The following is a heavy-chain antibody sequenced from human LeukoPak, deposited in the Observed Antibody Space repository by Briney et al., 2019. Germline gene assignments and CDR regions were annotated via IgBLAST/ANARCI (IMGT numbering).Heavy chain of an antibody. J-gene: IGHJ4*02. CDR3: ARGFLELPELYYFDY. CDR1: GDTFSNYA. D-gene: IGHD3-3*01. V-gene: IGHV1-69*06. CDR2: ITPMLRSA. Sequence: VASVKVSCKTSGDTFSNYAISWVRQAPGQGLQWLGGITPMLRSANYAQSFQDRVTITADKSTSTAYMELSSLRSEDTAVYYCARGFLELPELYYFDYWGQGILVTVSS.